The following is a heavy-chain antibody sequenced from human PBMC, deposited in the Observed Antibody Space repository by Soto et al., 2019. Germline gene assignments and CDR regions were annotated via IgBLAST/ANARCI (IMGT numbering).Heavy chain of an antibody. CDR1: GGSISSNY. J-gene: IGHJ4*02. CDR2: VYNSGST. V-gene: IGHV4-59*01. CDR3: ARYRREAVAGYTLDN. D-gene: IGHD6-13*01. Sequence: SETLSLTSTVSGGSISSNYWTWIRPTPGKGLEWIGYVYNSGSTNYNPSLKSRVTISEDTSKSQFSLKVNSMTAADTAVYYCARYRREAVAGYTLDNWGQGILVTVSS.